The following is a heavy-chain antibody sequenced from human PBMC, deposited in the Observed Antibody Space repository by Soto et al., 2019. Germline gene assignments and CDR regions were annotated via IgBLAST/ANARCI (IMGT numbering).Heavy chain of an antibody. CDR3: ATPMITFGGVYYY. J-gene: IGHJ4*02. CDR1: GYNFANYY. Sequence: GASVKVSCKASGYNFANYYMHWVRQAPGQGLEWMGWINASNGDTSYAQRFQGRVTMTTDTSTSTAYMELRSLRSDDTAVYYCATPMITFGGVYYYWGQGTLVTVSS. CDR2: INASNGDT. D-gene: IGHD3-16*01. V-gene: IGHV1-18*04.